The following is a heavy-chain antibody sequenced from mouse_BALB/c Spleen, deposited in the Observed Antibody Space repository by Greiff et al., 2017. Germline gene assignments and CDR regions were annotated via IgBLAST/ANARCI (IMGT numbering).Heavy chain of an antibody. V-gene: IGHV1-14*01. J-gene: IGHJ2*01. CDR3: RSGNYVGPYFDY. D-gene: IGHD2-1*01. CDR1: GYTFTSYV. Sequence: VQLQQSGPELVKPGASVKMSCKASGYTFTSYVMHWVKQKPGQGLEWIGYINPYNDGTKYNEKFKGKATLTVATSSSTAYMQLSSLTSEDSAVYYCRSGNYVGPYFDYWGQGTTLTVSS. CDR2: INPYNDGT.